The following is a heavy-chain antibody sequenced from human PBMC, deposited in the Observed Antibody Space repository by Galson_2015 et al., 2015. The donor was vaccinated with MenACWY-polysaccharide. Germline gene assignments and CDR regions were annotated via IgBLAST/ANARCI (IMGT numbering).Heavy chain of an antibody. Sequence: SLRLSCAASGFTFSNFWMSWVRQVPGEGLEWVASVNQDGGVKYYVDSVKGRFTVSRDNAKNSLYLQMSSLRAEDTTVYFCARTRIVGAHWFDYWGQGTLVTVSS. CDR1: GFTFSNFW. D-gene: IGHD1-26*01. J-gene: IGHJ4*02. CDR3: ARTRIVGAHWFDY. CDR2: VNQDGGVK. V-gene: IGHV3-7*01.